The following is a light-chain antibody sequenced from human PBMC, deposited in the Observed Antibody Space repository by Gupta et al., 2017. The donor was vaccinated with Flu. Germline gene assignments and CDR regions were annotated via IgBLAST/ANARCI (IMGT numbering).Light chain of an antibody. CDR2: EVN. Sequence: SALTQPASVSGSPGPSITISCTGTSSDVGAYNHVSWYQHHPGKAHNLMIYEVNNRPAGVSNRFSGSKAGNTASLTISGLQAEDEADYHCCSYTSSRTWVFGGGTKLTVL. CDR1: SSDVGAYNH. J-gene: IGLJ3*02. V-gene: IGLV2-14*01. CDR3: CSYTSSRTWV.